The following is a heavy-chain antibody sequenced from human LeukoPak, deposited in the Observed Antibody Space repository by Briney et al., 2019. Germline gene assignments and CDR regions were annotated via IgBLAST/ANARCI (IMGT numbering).Heavy chain of an antibody. Sequence: GGSLRLSCAASGFTFSSYGMTWVRQAPGKGLEWVSGVSGSGSSTKRADSVKGRFTISRDNSKNTLSLQMNSLRVEDTAVYYCAKIGRKYDFWTGFYEEEVDYMDVWGKGTTVTVSS. CDR1: GFTFSSYG. CDR3: AKIGRKYDFWTGFYEEEVDYMDV. J-gene: IGHJ6*03. D-gene: IGHD3-3*01. CDR2: VSGSGSST. V-gene: IGHV3-23*01.